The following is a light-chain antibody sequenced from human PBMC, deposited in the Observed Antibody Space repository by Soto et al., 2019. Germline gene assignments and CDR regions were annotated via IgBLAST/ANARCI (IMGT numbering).Light chain of an antibody. J-gene: IGKJ5*01. CDR3: QQGYSTIT. Sequence: DIQMTQSPSSLSASVGDSVTITCRASQSIYTYLNWYQHRPGKASELLIYAASTLQTGVPSRFSGSGSGTDFTLTISSLQTDDFASYYGQQGYSTITFGQGTRLEIK. V-gene: IGKV1-39*01. CDR2: AAS. CDR1: QSIYTY.